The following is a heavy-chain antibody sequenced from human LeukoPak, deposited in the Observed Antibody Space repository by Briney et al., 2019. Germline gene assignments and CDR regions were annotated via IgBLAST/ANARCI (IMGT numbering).Heavy chain of an antibody. CDR3: AKMVREFYTISYYFDY. V-gene: IGHV3-23*01. CDR2: ISGSGAGT. Sequence: PEGSLRLSCAASGFTFSGYAMNWVRQAPGKGLEWVSGISGSGAGTYYADSVKGRFTISRDNSKNTLYLQMNSLRADDMAVYYCAKMVREFYTISYYFDYWGQGTLVTVSS. J-gene: IGHJ4*02. D-gene: IGHD2-8*01. CDR1: GFTFSGYA.